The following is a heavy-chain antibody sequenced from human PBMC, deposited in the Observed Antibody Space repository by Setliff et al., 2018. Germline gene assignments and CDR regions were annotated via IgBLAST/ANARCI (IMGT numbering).Heavy chain of an antibody. V-gene: IGHV1-69*05. J-gene: IGHJ6*03. CDR3: AREGVDTRSSTDYRYYMDV. Sequence: GASVKVSCKASGGTFSNYGVSWVRQAPGQGLEGMGGTIPLFGTTDYSQKFHGRVTIITDESTSTAYMELIRLTSDDTAVYYCAREGVDTRSSTDYRYYMDVWGQGTTVTVSS. CDR2: TIPLFGTT. D-gene: IGHD2-15*01. CDR1: GGTFSNYG.